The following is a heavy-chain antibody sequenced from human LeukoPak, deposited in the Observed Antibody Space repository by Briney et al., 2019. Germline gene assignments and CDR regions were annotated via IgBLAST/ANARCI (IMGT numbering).Heavy chain of an antibody. Sequence: SETLSLTCTVSGGSISSYYWSWIRQSPGKGLEWIGYIYYSGSTNYNPSLKSRVTISVDTSKNQFSLKLSSVTAADTAVYYCAREGVYGSGLVDYWGQGTLVTVSS. D-gene: IGHD6-19*01. CDR1: GGSISSYY. CDR2: IYYSGST. CDR3: AREGVYGSGLVDY. J-gene: IGHJ4*02. V-gene: IGHV4-59*01.